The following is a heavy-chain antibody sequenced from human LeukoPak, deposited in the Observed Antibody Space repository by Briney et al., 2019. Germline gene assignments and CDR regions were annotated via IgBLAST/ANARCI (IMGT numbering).Heavy chain of an antibody. V-gene: IGHV4-31*03. Sequence: SPQSRSLASTVSGASVSSVASYCSWIRQHPGKGLEWFGYIYYSGSTYTHPSLESRVTISVDSAKTHFSLELSSVTAADTAVDYCARGYSGGGSCYWFDPWGQGTLVTVSS. CDR3: ARGYSGGGSCYWFDP. CDR1: GASVSSVASY. CDR2: IYYSGST. J-gene: IGHJ5*02. D-gene: IGHD2-15*01.